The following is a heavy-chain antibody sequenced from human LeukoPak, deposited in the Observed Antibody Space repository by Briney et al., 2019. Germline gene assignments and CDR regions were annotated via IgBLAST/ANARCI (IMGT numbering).Heavy chain of an antibody. D-gene: IGHD3-22*01. J-gene: IGHJ4*02. Sequence: GGSLRLSCEASGFTFSSHWMHWVRQTPGKGLVWVSRISEDGSSTSYADSVKGRFTISRDDSKNTAYLQMNSLKTEDTAVYYCTQHYYDSSGYYYPGYWGQGTLVTVSS. V-gene: IGHV3-74*01. CDR3: TQHYYDSSGYYYPGY. CDR2: ISEDGSST. CDR1: GFTFSSHW.